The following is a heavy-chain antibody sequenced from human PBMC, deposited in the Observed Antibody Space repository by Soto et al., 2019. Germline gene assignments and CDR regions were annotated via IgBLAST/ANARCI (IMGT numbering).Heavy chain of an antibody. Sequence: GGSLRLSCAASGFTFSSYAMSWVRQAPGKGLEWVSAISGSGGSTYYADSVKGRFTISRDNSKNTLYLQMNSLRAEDTAVYYCASEAGDYDILTGYTTDDYWGQGTLVTVSS. CDR3: ASEAGDYDILTGYTTDDY. V-gene: IGHV3-23*01. D-gene: IGHD3-9*01. CDR1: GFTFSSYA. CDR2: ISGSGGST. J-gene: IGHJ4*02.